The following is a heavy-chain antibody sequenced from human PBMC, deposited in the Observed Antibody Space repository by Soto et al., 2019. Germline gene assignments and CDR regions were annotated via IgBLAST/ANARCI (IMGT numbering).Heavy chain of an antibody. D-gene: IGHD3-16*01. CDR2: TNEDGSII. CDR1: GFSFSSYW. V-gene: IGHV3-74*01. Sequence: GGALRLSCAASGFSFSSYWMHWVRQAPGKGLVWVSRTNEDGSIINYADSVKGRFTISRDNAKNTLYLEMNSLRVEDTAVYYCTRDIGGRGAYWGPGTLVTVSS. J-gene: IGHJ4*02. CDR3: TRDIGGRGAY.